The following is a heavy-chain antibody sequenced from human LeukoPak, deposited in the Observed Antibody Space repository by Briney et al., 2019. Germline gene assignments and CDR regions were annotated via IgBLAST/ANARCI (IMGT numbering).Heavy chain of an antibody. J-gene: IGHJ6*03. V-gene: IGHV4-59*08. D-gene: IGHD3-16*02. CDR1: GRPIGTYY. CDR2: INVTGST. Sequence: SETLSLTCTETGRPIGTYYWSWMRQPPRKGMEWIGYINVTGSTRYNPSLQSRVTISVDTSRNQFFLRMSSVTAADTAVYYCARHIGGGIEDMDVWGKGTKVTVSS. CDR3: ARHIGGGIEDMDV.